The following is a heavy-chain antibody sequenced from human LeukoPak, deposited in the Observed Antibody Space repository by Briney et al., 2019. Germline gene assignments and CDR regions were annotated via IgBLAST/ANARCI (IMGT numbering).Heavy chain of an antibody. CDR2: ISWNSGSI. CDR3: AKDWDSSGWYTLFDY. D-gene: IGHD6-19*01. Sequence: GRSLRLSCAASGFTFDDYAMHWVRQAPGKGLEWVSGISWNSGSIGYADSVNGRFTISRDNAKNSLYLQMNSLRAEDTALYYCAKDWDSSGWYTLFDYWGQGTLVTVSS. V-gene: IGHV3-9*01. CDR1: GFTFDDYA. J-gene: IGHJ4*02.